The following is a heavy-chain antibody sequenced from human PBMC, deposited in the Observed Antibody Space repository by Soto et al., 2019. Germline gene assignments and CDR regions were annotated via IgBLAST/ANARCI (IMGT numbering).Heavy chain of an antibody. D-gene: IGHD6-13*01. J-gene: IGHJ4*02. V-gene: IGHV4-59*01. CDR1: GGSISSYY. Sequence: SETLSLTCTVSGGSISSYYWSWIRQPPGKGLEWIGYIYYSGSTNYNPSLKSRVTISVDTSKNQFSLKLSSVTAADTAVYYCERVQESSSWYPYFEYWGQGTLVTVSS. CDR3: ERVQESSSWYPYFEY. CDR2: IYYSGST.